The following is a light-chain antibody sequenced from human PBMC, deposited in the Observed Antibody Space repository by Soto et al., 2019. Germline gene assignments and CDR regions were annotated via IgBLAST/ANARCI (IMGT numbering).Light chain of an antibody. CDR3: HQYGRSPWT. CDR1: ESVASNY. V-gene: IGKV3-20*01. CDR2: GAS. J-gene: IGKJ1*01. Sequence: EIVLNQSQGTLSLSPGERATLSCRASESVASNYLAWYQHTPGQAPRLLFFGASNRATAIPDRFSGSGSGTDFTLTISRVEPEDFAVYYCHQYGRSPWTLGQGTKVDIK.